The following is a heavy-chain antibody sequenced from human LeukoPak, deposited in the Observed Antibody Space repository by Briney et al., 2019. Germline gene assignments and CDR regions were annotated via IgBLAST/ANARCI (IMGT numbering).Heavy chain of an antibody. V-gene: IGHV4-4*02. CDR3: ARVLLPAPYYYYGMDV. CDR2: IYHSGST. J-gene: IGHJ6*02. D-gene: IGHD2-2*01. Sequence: SETLSLTCAVSGGSISSSNWWSWVRQPPGKGLEWIGEIYHSGSTDYNPSRKSRVTISVDKSKNQFSLKLSSVTAADTAVYYCARVLLPAPYYYYGMDVWGQGTTVTVSS. CDR1: GGSISSSNW.